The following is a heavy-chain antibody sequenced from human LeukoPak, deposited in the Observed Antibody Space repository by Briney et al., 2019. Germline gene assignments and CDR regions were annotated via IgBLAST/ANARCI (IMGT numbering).Heavy chain of an antibody. J-gene: IGHJ6*02. D-gene: IGHD2-15*01. V-gene: IGHV6-1*01. CDR3: ARDRCSGGSCQGGMDV. CDR1: GDSVSSNSAA. CDR2: TYYRSRWSR. Sequence: SQTLSLTCAISGDSVSSNSAAWNWIRQSPSRGLEWLGWTYYRSRWSRDYALSVESRITINPDTSKNQFSLQLNSVTPEDTAVYYCARDRCSGGSCQGGMDVWGQGTTVAVSS.